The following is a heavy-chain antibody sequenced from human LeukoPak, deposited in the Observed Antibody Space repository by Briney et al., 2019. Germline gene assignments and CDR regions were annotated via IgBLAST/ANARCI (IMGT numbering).Heavy chain of an antibody. Sequence: GESLKISCKGSGYSFTSYWIGWVRQMPGKGLEWMGIIYPGDSDTRYRPSFQGQVTISADKSISTAYLQWSSLKASDTAMYYCARLARYCSSTSCSGANWFDPWGQGTLVSVSS. CDR2: IYPGDSDT. J-gene: IGHJ5*02. CDR3: ARLARYCSSTSCSGANWFDP. V-gene: IGHV5-51*03. D-gene: IGHD2-2*01. CDR1: GYSFTSYW.